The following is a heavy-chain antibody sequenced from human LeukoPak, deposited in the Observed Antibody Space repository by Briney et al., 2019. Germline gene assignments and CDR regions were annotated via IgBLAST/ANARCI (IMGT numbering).Heavy chain of an antibody. CDR2: IYYSGST. CDR3: ARVEDYDIYDFWSGYSAVGYFDY. Sequence: SETLSLTCTVSGGSISSYYWSWIRQPPGKGLEWIGYIYYSGSTNYNPSLKSRVTISVDTSKNQFSLKLSSVTAADTAVYCCARVEDYDIYDFWSGYSAVGYFDYWGQGTLVTVSS. J-gene: IGHJ4*02. V-gene: IGHV4-59*01. D-gene: IGHD3-3*01. CDR1: GGSISSYY.